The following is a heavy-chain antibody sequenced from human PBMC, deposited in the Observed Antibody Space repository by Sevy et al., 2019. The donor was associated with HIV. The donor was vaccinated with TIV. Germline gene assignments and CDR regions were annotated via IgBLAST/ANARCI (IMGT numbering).Heavy chain of an antibody. CDR2: IYSGGGT. V-gene: IGHV3-53*01. Sequence: GGSRRLPFPASGFTFISNNITGVRQAPGKGLEWAPVIYSGGGTYYADSVKGRFTISRDNSKNTLYLQMNSLRAEDTAVYYCARDRYGSYPQNYYYGMDVWGQGTTVTVSS. D-gene: IGHD1-26*01. CDR3: ARDRYGSYPQNYYYGMDV. J-gene: IGHJ6*02. CDR1: GFTFISNN.